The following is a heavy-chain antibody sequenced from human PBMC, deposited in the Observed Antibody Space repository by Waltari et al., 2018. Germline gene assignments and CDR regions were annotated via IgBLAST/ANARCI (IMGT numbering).Heavy chain of an antibody. J-gene: IGHJ3*02. CDR2: IKQDGSEK. Sequence: EVQLVESGGGLVQPGGSLRLSCAASGFTFSSYWMSWVRQAPGKGLEWVANIKQDGSEKYYVASVKGRFTISRDNAKNSLYLQMNSLRAEDTAVYYCARDQYYDSSGYYSNDAFDIWGQGTMVTVSS. CDR1: GFTFSSYW. D-gene: IGHD3-22*01. V-gene: IGHV3-7*01. CDR3: ARDQYYDSSGYYSNDAFDI.